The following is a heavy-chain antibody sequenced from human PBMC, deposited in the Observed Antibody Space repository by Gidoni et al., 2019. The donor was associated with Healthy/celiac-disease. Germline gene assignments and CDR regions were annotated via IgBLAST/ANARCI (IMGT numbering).Heavy chain of an antibody. J-gene: IGHJ4*02. CDR2: ISGSGCST. V-gene: IGHV3-23*01. D-gene: IGHD5-18*01. CDR3: AKDLRDTAMVPLYYFDY. CDR1: GFTFSIYA. Sequence: EVQLLESGGGLVQPGGSLRLSCAASGFTFSIYAMSWVRQAPGKGLEWVSAISGSGCSTYYADSVKGRFTSSRDNSKNTLYLQMNSLRAEDTAVYYCAKDLRDTAMVPLYYFDYWGQGTLVTVSS.